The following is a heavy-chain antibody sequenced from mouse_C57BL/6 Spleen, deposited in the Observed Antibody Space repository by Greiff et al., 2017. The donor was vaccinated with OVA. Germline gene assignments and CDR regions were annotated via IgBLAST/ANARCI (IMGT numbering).Heavy chain of an antibody. CDR3: AGSHEDYEGYYAMDY. CDR1: GYTFTGYW. D-gene: IGHD2-4*01. Sequence: QVQLQQSGAELMKPGASVKLSCKATGYTFTGYWIEWVKQRPGHGLEWIGEILPGSGSTNYNEKFKGKATLTADTSSNTAYMQLSSLTTEGSANYYCAGSHEDYEGYYAMDYWGQGTSVTVSS. V-gene: IGHV1-9*01. CDR2: ILPGSGST. J-gene: IGHJ4*01.